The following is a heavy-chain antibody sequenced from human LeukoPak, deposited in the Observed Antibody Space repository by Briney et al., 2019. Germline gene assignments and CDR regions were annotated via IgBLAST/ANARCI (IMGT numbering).Heavy chain of an antibody. CDR3: AKGIRGWLQDY. V-gene: IGHV3-23*01. CDR2: ISGSGGST. CDR1: GFTFSRSA. J-gene: IGHJ4*02. Sequence: GGSLRLSCAASGFTFSRSAMNWVRQAPGKGLEWVSSISGSGGSTSYADAVKGRFTISRDNSKNTLSLQMNSLRAEDTAIYYCAKGIRGWLQDYWGQGTLVTVSS. D-gene: IGHD5-18*01.